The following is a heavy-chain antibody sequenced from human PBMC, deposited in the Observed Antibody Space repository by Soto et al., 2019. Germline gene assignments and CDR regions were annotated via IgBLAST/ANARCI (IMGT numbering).Heavy chain of an antibody. V-gene: IGHV3-23*01. CDR1: VFTFSSYA. Sequence: GGSLRLSCAASVFTFSSYAMNWVRQAPGKGLEWVSTISRSDGRTYYADSVKGRFTISRDNSKNTLYLQMNSLRAEDTAVYYCAKKVDSKGFDYWGQGTLVTVPS. D-gene: IGHD3-22*01. CDR2: ISRSDGRT. J-gene: IGHJ4*02. CDR3: AKKVDSKGFDY.